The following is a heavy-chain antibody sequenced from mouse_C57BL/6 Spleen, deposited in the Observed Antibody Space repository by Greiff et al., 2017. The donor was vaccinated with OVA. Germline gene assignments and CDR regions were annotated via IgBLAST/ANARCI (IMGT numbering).Heavy chain of an antibody. CDR2: IYPGDGDP. D-gene: IGHD1-1*01. CDR1: GYAFSSSW. J-gene: IGHJ2*01. CDR3: ARGYGSSYSFDY. Sequence: QVQLQQSGAELVKPGASVKISCKASGYAFSSSWMNWVKQRPGKGLEGIGQIYPGDGDPNYNGKFKGKATLTADKSSSTAYMQLSSLTSEDSAVYFCARGYGSSYSFDYWGQGTTLTVSS. V-gene: IGHV1-80*01.